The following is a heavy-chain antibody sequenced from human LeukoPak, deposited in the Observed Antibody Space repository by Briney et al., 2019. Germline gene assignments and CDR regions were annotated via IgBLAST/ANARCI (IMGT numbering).Heavy chain of an antibody. J-gene: IGHJ6*04. CDR2: IKEDGSEK. CDR1: GFTFSRYW. CDR3: ARARGSKSMDV. Sequence: GGSLRLSCAASGFTFSRYWMSWVRQAPGKGLEWVANIKEDGSEKYYVNSVKGRFTISRDNAKNSLYLQMNSLRAEDTAVYYCARARGSKSMDVWGKGTTVTVSS. D-gene: IGHD3-10*01. V-gene: IGHV3-7*03.